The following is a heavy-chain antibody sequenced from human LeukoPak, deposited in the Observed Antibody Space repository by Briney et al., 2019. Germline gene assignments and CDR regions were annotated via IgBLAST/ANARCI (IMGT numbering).Heavy chain of an antibody. Sequence: ASVKVSCKASGYTFTSYGISWVRQAPGQGLEWMGWISAYNGNTNYAQKLQGRVTMTTDTSTSTAYMELRSLRSDDTAVYYCGREESSWYGLTPTDWGQGTLVTVSS. V-gene: IGHV1-18*01. CDR3: GREESSWYGLTPTD. CDR1: GYTFTSYG. D-gene: IGHD6-13*01. CDR2: ISAYNGNT. J-gene: IGHJ4*02.